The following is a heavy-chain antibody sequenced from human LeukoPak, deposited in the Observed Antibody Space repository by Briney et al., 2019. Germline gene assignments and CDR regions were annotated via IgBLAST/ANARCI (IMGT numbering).Heavy chain of an antibody. J-gene: IGHJ6*02. CDR2: ISTS. V-gene: IGHV3-11*03. Sequence: GGSLRLSCAASGFTFSDYYMSWIRQAPGKGLEWVSYISTSADSVKCRFTISRDNAKNSLYLQMNSLRAEDTAVYYCARLTLSSSRHYGMDVWGQGTTVTVSS. CDR3: ARLTLSSSRHYGMDV. CDR1: GFTFSDYY. D-gene: IGHD6-13*01.